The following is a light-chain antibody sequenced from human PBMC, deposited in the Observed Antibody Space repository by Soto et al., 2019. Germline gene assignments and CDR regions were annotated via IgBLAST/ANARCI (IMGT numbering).Light chain of an antibody. CDR1: QSVFYTSDNNNY. V-gene: IGKV4-1*01. CDR3: QQYYSTPPYT. Sequence: DIVMTQSPDSLAVSLGERATINCKSSQSVFYTSDNNNYLAWYQQRPGQPPKLLIYWASTRESGVPDRFSGSGSGTDFTLTISSLQAEDVAVYYCQQYYSTPPYTFGQGTKLEIK. J-gene: IGKJ2*01. CDR2: WAS.